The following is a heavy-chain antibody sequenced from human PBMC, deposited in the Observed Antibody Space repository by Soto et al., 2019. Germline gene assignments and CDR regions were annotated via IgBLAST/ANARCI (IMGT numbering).Heavy chain of an antibody. CDR1: GYTFTNYY. V-gene: IGHV1-46*01. J-gene: IGHJ4*02. D-gene: IGHD3-10*01. CDR3: ARDFSGPMDY. CDR2: IYPSGGST. Sequence: ATVKVSCKASGYTFTNYYMHWVRQAPGQGLEWMGIIYPSGGSTRNAQKFQGRVTMTRDTSTSTVYMELSSLRSEDTAVYYCARDFSGPMDYWGRGTLVTVSS.